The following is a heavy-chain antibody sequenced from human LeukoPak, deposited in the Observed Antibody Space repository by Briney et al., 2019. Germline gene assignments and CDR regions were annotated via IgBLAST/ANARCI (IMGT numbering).Heavy chain of an antibody. CDR3: ARQLGYCSDGSCYFPY. J-gene: IGHJ4*02. D-gene: IGHD2-15*01. V-gene: IGHV3-23*01. Sequence: GGSLRHSCAASGFTFSISAMSWVRQAPGKGVEWVSAISNNGGYTYYADSVQGRFTISRDNSKSTLCLQMNSLRAEDTAVYYCARQLGYCSDGSCYFPYWGQGTLVTVSS. CDR1: GFTFSISA. CDR2: ISNNGGYT.